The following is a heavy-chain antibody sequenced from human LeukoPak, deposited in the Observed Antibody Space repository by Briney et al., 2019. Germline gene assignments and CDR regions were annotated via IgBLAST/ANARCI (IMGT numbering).Heavy chain of an antibody. J-gene: IGHJ4*02. CDR3: AKETYYDYVWGSYRYFDY. D-gene: IGHD3-16*02. CDR1: GFAFSRHG. Sequence: GGSLRLSCAASGFAFSRHGIHWVRQAPGKGLEWVAFIPYDGSNKYYADSVKGRFTISRDNSKNTLYLQMNSLRAEDTAVYYCAKETYYDYVWGSYRYFDYWGQGTLVTVSS. V-gene: IGHV3-30*02. CDR2: IPYDGSNK.